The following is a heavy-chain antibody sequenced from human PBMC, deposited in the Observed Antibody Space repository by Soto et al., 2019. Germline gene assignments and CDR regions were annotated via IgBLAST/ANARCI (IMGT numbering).Heavy chain of an antibody. V-gene: IGHV1-69*13. J-gene: IGHJ4*02. CDR2: IIPIFGTA. D-gene: IGHD3-22*01. CDR3: ARECYYDRSGYYHGWYFDY. Sequence: ASVKVSCKASGGTFSSYAISWVRQAPGQGLEWMGGIIPIFGTANYAQKFQGRVTITADESTSTAYMELSSLRAEDTAVYYCARECYYDRSGYYHGWYFDYWGQGTLVTVSS. CDR1: GGTFSSYA.